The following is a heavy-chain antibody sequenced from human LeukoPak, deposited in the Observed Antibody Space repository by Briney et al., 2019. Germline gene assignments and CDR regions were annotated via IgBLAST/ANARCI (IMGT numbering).Heavy chain of an antibody. V-gene: IGHV4-59*01. CDR3: ARTTGRSYYYYYMDV. Sequence: PSETLSLTCAVYGGSFSGYYWSWIRQPPGKGLEWIGYIYYSGSTNYNPSLKSRVTISVDTSKNQFSLKLSSVTAADTAVYYCARTTGRSYYYYYMDVWGKGTTVTVSS. J-gene: IGHJ6*03. CDR2: IYYSGST. D-gene: IGHD3-9*01. CDR1: GGSFSGYY.